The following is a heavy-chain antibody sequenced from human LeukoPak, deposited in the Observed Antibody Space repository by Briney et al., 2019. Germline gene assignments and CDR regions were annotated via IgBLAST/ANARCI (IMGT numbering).Heavy chain of an antibody. V-gene: IGHV3-7*01. CDR3: ARTTNLGNYFEY. Sequence: GGSLRLSCVVSGFTFSSYWMSWVRQAPEKGLEWVANIKQDGSEKYYVDSVKGRFTISRDNAKNSMYLQMNSLRAEDTAVYYCARTTNLGNYFEYWGQGTLVTVSS. CDR2: IKQDGSEK. CDR1: GFTFSSYW. D-gene: IGHD2-8*01. J-gene: IGHJ4*02.